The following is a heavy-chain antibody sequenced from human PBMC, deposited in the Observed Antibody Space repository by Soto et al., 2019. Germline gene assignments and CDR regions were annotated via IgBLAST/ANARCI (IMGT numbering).Heavy chain of an antibody. CDR3: ARGNRIAAAGSIDY. D-gene: IGHD6-13*01. V-gene: IGHV4-34*01. J-gene: IGHJ4*02. Sequence: TSETLSLTCAVYGGSFIGYYWSWIRQPPGKGLEWIGEINHSGSTNYNPSLKSRVTISVDTSKNQFSLKLSSVTAADTAVYYCARGNRIAAAGSIDYWGQGTLVTVS. CDR2: INHSGST. CDR1: GGSFIGYY.